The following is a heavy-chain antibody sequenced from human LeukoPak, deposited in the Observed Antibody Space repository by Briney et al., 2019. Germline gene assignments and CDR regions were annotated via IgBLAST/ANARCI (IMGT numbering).Heavy chain of an antibody. CDR2: IYFDGSA. CDR1: GGSISSSRYY. Sequence: SETLSLTCTVSGGSISSSRYYWGWIRQPPGRGLEWIGSIYFDGSAFYRRSLKSRVTISIDTSKNHFALKLGSVTAADTAVYYCARQRRDTTNGWPGRSEKCFDYLGQGTLVAVSS. CDR3: ARQRRDTTNGWPGRSEKCFDY. V-gene: IGHV4-39*01. J-gene: IGHJ4*02. D-gene: IGHD6-19*01.